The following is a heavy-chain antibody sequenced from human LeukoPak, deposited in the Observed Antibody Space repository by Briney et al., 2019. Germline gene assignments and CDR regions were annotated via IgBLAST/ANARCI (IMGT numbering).Heavy chain of an antibody. CDR3: TTDRLIVVVPAALYGMDV. Sequence: GGSLRLSCAASGFTFSNAWMSWVRQAPGKGLEWVGRIKSKTYGGTTDYAAPVKGRFTISRDDSKNTLYLQMNSLKTEDTAVYYCTTDRLIVVVPAALYGMDVWGKGTTVTVSS. V-gene: IGHV3-15*01. CDR1: GFTFSNAW. J-gene: IGHJ6*04. CDR2: IKSKTYGGTT. D-gene: IGHD2-2*01.